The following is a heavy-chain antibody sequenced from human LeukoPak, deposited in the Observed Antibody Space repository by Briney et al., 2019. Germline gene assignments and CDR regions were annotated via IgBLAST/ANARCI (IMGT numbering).Heavy chain of an antibody. CDR3: ARGPGGYSYGYYFDY. Sequence: PSETLSLTCAVSGGSISSYYWSWIRQPPGKGQECIGFFYYSGSTNYNPSLKSRVTISVDTSKNHFSLKLSSVTAADTAVYYCARGPGGYSYGYYFDYWGQGTLVTVSS. CDR1: GGSISSYY. CDR2: FYYSGST. V-gene: IGHV4-59*01. D-gene: IGHD5-18*01. J-gene: IGHJ4*02.